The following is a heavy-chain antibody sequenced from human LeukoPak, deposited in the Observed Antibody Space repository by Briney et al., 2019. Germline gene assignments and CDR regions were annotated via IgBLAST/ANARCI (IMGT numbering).Heavy chain of an antibody. CDR2: INHSGST. D-gene: IGHD5-24*01. Sequence: SETLSLTCAVYGGSFSGYYWSWIRQPPGKGLEWIGEINHSGSTNYNPSLKSRVTISVDTSKNQFSLKLSSVTAAGTAVYYCASWDGYNSRAFDIWGQGTMVTVSS. V-gene: IGHV4-34*01. CDR1: GGSFSGYY. CDR3: ASWDGYNSRAFDI. J-gene: IGHJ3*02.